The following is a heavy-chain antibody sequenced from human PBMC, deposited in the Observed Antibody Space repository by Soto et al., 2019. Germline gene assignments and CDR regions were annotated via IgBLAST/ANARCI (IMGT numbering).Heavy chain of an antibody. CDR3: ARLLGATYYYYYGLDV. CDR2: IFPGDSDS. CDR1: GYGCSTYW. V-gene: IGHV5-51*01. J-gene: IGHJ6*02. D-gene: IGHD1-26*01. Sequence: GESLRVSGKASGYGCSTYWIGWVRKMTGNGLEWMGIIFPGDSDSRYSPSFQGQVTISADKSISTAYLQWSSLKASDTAMYYCARLLGATYYYYYGLDVWGQATTVTVSS.